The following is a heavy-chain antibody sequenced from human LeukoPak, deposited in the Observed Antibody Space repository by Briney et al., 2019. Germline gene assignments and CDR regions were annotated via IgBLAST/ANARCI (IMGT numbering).Heavy chain of an antibody. Sequence: SETLSLTCAVYGGSFSGYYWSWIRQPPGKGLEWIGEINHSGSTNYNPSLKSRVTISVDTSKNQFSLKLSSVTAADTAVYYCARGRSYSYYYGTDVWGQGTTVTVSS. CDR3: ARGRSYSYYYGTDV. CDR2: INHSGST. CDR1: GGSFSGYY. J-gene: IGHJ6*02. V-gene: IGHV4-34*01.